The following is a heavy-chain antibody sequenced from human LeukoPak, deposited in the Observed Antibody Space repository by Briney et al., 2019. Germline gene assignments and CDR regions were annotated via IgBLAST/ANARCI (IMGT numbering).Heavy chain of an antibody. D-gene: IGHD3-22*01. CDR3: ASKAGSGYDSSGSLDY. CDR1: GFTVSSNY. Sequence: GGSLRLSCAASGFTVSSNYMSWVRQAPGKGLEWVSVIYSGGSTYYADSVKGRFTISRDNSKNTLYLQMNSLRAEDTAVYYCASKAGSGYDSSGSLDYWGQGTLVTVSS. V-gene: IGHV3-66*01. CDR2: IYSGGST. J-gene: IGHJ4*02.